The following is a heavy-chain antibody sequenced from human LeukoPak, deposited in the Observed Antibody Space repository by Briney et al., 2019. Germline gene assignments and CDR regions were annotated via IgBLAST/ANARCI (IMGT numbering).Heavy chain of an antibody. D-gene: IGHD3-16*02. CDR2: IKQDGSGK. J-gene: IGHJ3*02. CDR3: ARDLGWPYSKSYPEDDAFDI. CDR1: GFTFGYFW. Sequence: GGSLRLSCAASGFTFGYFWMTWVRQAPGKGLEWVANIKQDGSGKHYMDSLRGRFTISRDNAKNSLYLQINNLRAEDTAVYYCARDLGWPYSKSYPEDDAFDIWGQGTVVTVSS. V-gene: IGHV3-7*04.